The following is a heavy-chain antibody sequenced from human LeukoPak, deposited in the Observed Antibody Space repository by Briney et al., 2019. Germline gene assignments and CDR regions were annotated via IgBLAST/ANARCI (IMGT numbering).Heavy chain of an antibody. CDR2: ISDSGGRT. Sequence: PGWSLRLSCAVSGITLSNYGMSWVRQAPGKGLEWVAGISDSGGRTNYADSVKGRFTISRDNPKNTLYLQMNSPRAEDTAVYFCAKRGVVIRVILVGFHKEAYYFDSWGQGALVTVSS. J-gene: IGHJ4*02. CDR3: AKRGVVIRVILVGFHKEAYYFDS. CDR1: GITLSNYG. D-gene: IGHD3-22*01. V-gene: IGHV3-23*01.